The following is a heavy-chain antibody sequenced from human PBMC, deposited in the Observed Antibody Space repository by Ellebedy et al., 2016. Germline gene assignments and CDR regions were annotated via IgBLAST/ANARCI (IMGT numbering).Heavy chain of an antibody. CDR1: GFTFSSYA. V-gene: IGHV3-23*01. CDR3: AKTQSRVVVVAASAFDI. CDR2: ISGSGGST. D-gene: IGHD2-15*01. J-gene: IGHJ3*02. Sequence: GESLKISXAASGFTFSSYAMSWVRQAPGKGLEWVSAISGSGGSTYYADSVKGRFTISRDNSKNTLYLQMNSLRAEDTAVYYCAKTQSRVVVVAASAFDIWGQGTMVTVSS.